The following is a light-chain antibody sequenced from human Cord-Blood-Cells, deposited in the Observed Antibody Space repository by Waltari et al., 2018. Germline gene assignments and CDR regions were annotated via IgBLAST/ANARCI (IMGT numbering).Light chain of an antibody. Sequence: DIHMTQPPPSMPASVGDRVPITCRASQVISNYLAWYQQKPGKVPKLLIYAASTLQSGVPSRFSGSGSGTDFTLTISSLQPEDVATYYCQKYNSAPLTFGGGTKVEIK. CDR2: AAS. J-gene: IGKJ4*01. V-gene: IGKV1-27*01. CDR1: QVISNY. CDR3: QKYNSAPLT.